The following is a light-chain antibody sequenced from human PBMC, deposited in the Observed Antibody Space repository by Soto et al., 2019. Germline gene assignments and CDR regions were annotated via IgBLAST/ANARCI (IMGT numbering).Light chain of an antibody. CDR3: HQYGSSPPYT. CDR1: QSVSSSY. J-gene: IGKJ2*01. V-gene: IGKV3-20*01. CDR2: GAS. Sequence: EIVLTQSPGTLSLSPGERTTLSCRASQSVSSSYLTWYQQKPGQAPRLLIYGASSRATGIPDRFSGSGSGTDFTLNISRLEPEDFAVYYYHQYGSSPPYTFGQGTKLEIK.